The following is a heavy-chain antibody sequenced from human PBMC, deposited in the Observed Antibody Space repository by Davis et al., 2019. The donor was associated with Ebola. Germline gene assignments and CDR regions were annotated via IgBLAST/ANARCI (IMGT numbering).Heavy chain of an antibody. D-gene: IGHD6-25*01. V-gene: IGHV1-18*04. CDR1: GYTFTSYG. Sequence: ASVKVSCKASGYTFTSYGISWVRQAPGQGLEWMGWISAYNGNTNYAQKLQGRVTMTTDTSTSTAYMELRSLTPDDTAVYYCARDLAASSGAHFFYFGMDVWGEGTSVAVSS. CDR2: ISAYNGNT. CDR3: ARDLAASSGAHFFYFGMDV. J-gene: IGHJ6*04.